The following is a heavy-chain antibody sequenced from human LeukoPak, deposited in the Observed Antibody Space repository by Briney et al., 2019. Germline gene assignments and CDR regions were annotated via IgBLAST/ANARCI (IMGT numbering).Heavy chain of an antibody. V-gene: IGHV1-18*01. Sequence: SVKVSCKASGYTFTSYGISWVRQAPGQGLEWMGWISAYNGNTNYAQKLQGRVTMTTDTSTSIAYMELRSLRSDDTAVYYCARERAHITMIVVAKGDAFDIWGQGTMVTVSS. CDR3: ARERAHITMIVVAKGDAFDI. D-gene: IGHD3-22*01. CDR1: GYTFTSYG. CDR2: ISAYNGNT. J-gene: IGHJ3*02.